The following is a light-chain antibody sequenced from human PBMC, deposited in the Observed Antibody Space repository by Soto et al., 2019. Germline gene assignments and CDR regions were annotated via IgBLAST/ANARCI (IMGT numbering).Light chain of an antibody. Sequence: DIQMTQSPSTLAVSVGDRIKINCRASQTISSWLAWYQQKPGKAPKLLIYKASTLKSGVPSRFSGSGSGTEFTLTISSLQPDDFATYYCQHYSSYSEAFGQGTKVDIK. CDR3: QHYSSYSEA. V-gene: IGKV1-5*03. CDR1: QTISSW. J-gene: IGKJ1*01. CDR2: KAS.